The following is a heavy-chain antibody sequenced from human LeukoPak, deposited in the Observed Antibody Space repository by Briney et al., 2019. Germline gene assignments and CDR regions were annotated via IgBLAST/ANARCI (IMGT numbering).Heavy chain of an antibody. V-gene: IGHV4-30-2*01. CDR2: IYHSGST. CDR3: AREVDFWSGYYYYYYMDV. D-gene: IGHD3-3*01. J-gene: IGHJ6*03. CDR1: GGSISSGGYY. Sequence: PSQTLSLTCTVSGGSISSGGYYWSWIRQPPGKGLEWIGYIYHSGSTYYNPSLKSRVTISVDTSKDQFSLKLSSVTAADMAVYYCAREVDFWSGYYYYYYMDVWGKGTTVTVSS.